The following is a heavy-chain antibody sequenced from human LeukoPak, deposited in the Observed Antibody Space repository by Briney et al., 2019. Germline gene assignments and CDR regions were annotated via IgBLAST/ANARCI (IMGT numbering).Heavy chain of an antibody. Sequence: LSLTCTVSGGSISSGSYYWSWVRQAPGKGLEWVSFIYSGTIHYSDSVKGRFTISRDNSKNTLYLQMNSLRAEDTAVYYCARRAGAYSHPYDYWGQGTLVTVSS. CDR2: IYSGTI. CDR1: GGSISSGSYY. CDR3: ARRAGAYSHPYDY. D-gene: IGHD4/OR15-4a*01. J-gene: IGHJ4*02. V-gene: IGHV3-53*01.